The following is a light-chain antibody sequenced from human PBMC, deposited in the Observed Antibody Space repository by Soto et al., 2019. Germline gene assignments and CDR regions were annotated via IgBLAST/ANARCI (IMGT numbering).Light chain of an antibody. Sequence: QTVVTQEPSFSVSPGRTVTLTCGLSSGSVSTSYYPSWYQQTPGQAPRTLIYSTNTRSSGVPDRFSGSILGNKAALTITGAQADDESDYYCVLYMGSGIWVFGGGTQLT. V-gene: IGLV8-61*01. J-gene: IGLJ3*02. CDR2: STN. CDR1: SGSVSTSYY. CDR3: VLYMGSGIWV.